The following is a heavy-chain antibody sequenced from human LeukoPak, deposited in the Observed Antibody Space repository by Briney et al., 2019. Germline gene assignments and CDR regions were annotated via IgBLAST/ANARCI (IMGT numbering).Heavy chain of an antibody. CDR1: GFTFSSYN. J-gene: IGHJ4*02. CDR2: ISSGSSYI. D-gene: IGHD1-7*01. Sequence: GGSLRLSCAASGFTFSSYNMNWVRQAPGKGLEWVSSISSGSSYIYYADSVKGRFTISGDNAKNSLYPQMNSLRAEDTAVYYCARDIGITGTTSDFDYWGQGTLVTVSS. CDR3: ARDIGITGTTSDFDY. V-gene: IGHV3-21*01.